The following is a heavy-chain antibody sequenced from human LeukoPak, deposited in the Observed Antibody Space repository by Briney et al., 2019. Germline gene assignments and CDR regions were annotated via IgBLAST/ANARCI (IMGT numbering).Heavy chain of an antibody. CDR3: ATYSSGWYYFDY. V-gene: IGHV4-34*01. CDR2: INHSGST. D-gene: IGHD6-19*01. J-gene: IGHJ4*02. Sequence: SETLSLTCAVFGASFNDYYWSWIRQPPGKGLEWIGEINHSGSTNYNPSLKSRVTISVDTSRNQFSLNLSSVTAADTAVYYCATYSSGWYYFDYWGQGTLVTVSS. CDR1: GASFNDYY.